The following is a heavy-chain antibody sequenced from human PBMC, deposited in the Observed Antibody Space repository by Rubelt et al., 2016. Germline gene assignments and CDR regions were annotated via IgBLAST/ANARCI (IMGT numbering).Heavy chain of an antibody. CDR2: IILILGIA. CDR3: GREGAAGYMDV. J-gene: IGHJ6*03. Sequence: QVQLVQSGAEVKKPGSSVKVSCKASGGTFSSYAISWVRQAPGQGLEWMGGIILILGIANYAQKFQGRVTITADKATSTAYSELSSLRSEDTAVYYCGREGAAGYMDVWGKGTTVTVSS. V-gene: IGHV1-69*09. CDR1: GGTFSSYA. D-gene: IGHD6-13*01.